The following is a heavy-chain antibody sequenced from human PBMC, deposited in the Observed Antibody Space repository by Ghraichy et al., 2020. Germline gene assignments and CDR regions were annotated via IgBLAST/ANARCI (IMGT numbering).Heavy chain of an antibody. D-gene: IGHD4-23*01. Sequence: GGSLRLSCAASGFTFSGYSMNWVRQAPGKGLEWLSYISSSSRSIFSADSVKGRFTISRDNAKNSLYLQMKSLRDEDTAVYYCARGSKVVRFYYYDGMDVWGQGTTVTVSS. CDR2: ISSSSRSI. J-gene: IGHJ6*02. CDR1: GFTFSGYS. CDR3: ARGSKVVRFYYYDGMDV. V-gene: IGHV3-48*02.